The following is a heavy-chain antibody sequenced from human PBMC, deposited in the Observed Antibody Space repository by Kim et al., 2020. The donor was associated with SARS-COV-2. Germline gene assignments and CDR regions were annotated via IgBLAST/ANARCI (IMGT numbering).Heavy chain of an antibody. Sequence: VKGRFTISRDNYKNTLYLQMNSLRAEDTAVYYCAKGQLVPGYYYYYGMDVWGQGTTVTVSS. D-gene: IGHD6-6*01. CDR3: AKGQLVPGYYYYYGMDV. J-gene: IGHJ6*02. V-gene: IGHV3-30*02.